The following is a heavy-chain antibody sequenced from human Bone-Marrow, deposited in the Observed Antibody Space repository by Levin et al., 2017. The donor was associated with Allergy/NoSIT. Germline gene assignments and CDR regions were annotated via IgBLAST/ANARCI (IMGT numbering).Heavy chain of an antibody. CDR1: GFSLSTSGVG. Sequence: SGPTLVKPPQTLTLTCTFSGFSLSTSGVGVGWIRQPPGKALEWLALIYWNDDKRYSPSLKSRFTITKDTSKNQVVLTMTNMDPVDTATYYCAHRLPVVVITSDAFDIWGQGTMVTVSS. V-gene: IGHV2-5*01. CDR3: AHRLPVVVITSDAFDI. CDR2: IYWNDDK. J-gene: IGHJ3*02. D-gene: IGHD3-22*01.